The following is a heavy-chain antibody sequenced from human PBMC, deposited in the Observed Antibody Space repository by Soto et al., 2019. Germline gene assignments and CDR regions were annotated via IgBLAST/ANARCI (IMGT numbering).Heavy chain of an antibody. CDR1: GFPFSRYA. V-gene: IGHV3-23*01. Sequence: PXGSLRLTYATSGFPFSRYAMNWVRQAPGEGLEWVSGISGRGEYTYYADSVKGRFTISRDNSKNTVYLQMNSLRAEDTAVYYCAKLLLPDPTSTNWFDPWGQGTLVTVSS. J-gene: IGHJ5*02. D-gene: IGHD3-22*01. CDR2: ISGRGEYT. CDR3: AKLLLPDPTSTNWFDP.